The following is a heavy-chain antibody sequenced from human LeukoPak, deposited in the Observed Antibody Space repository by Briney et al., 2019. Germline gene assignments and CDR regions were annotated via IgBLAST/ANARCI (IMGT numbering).Heavy chain of an antibody. Sequence: GASVKVSCKASGYTFTGHYMHWVRQAPGQGLEWMGWINPNSGGTHYAPKFQGRVTMTRDTSISTAYMELSRLRSDDTAVYYCARGPYVPFPNWYFDLWGRGTLVTVSS. V-gene: IGHV1-2*02. J-gene: IGHJ2*01. CDR3: ARGPYVPFPNWYFDL. CDR2: INPNSGGT. CDR1: GYTFTGHY. D-gene: IGHD3-10*02.